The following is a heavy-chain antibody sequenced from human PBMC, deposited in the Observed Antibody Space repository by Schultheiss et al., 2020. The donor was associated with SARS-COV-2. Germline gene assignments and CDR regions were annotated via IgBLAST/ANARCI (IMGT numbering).Heavy chain of an antibody. CDR3: ARDLPDGSGTINYYMDV. V-gene: IGHV3-48*04. CDR2: ISRSGSTI. Sequence: GGSLRLSCAASGFTFSSYSMNWVRQAPGKGLEWVSYISRSGSTIYYADSVKGRFTISRDNAKNSLYLQMNSLRAEDTAVYYCARDLPDGSGTINYYMDVWGKGTTVTVSS. CDR1: GFTFSSYS. J-gene: IGHJ6*03. D-gene: IGHD3-10*01.